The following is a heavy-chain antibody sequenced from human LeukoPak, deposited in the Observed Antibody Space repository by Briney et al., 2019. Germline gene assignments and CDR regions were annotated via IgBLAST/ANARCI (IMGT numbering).Heavy chain of an antibody. CDR2: ISADGSEK. CDR3: ARDAPYSGGCSAFDI. J-gene: IGHJ3*02. V-gene: IGHV3-30-3*01. D-gene: IGHD6-19*01. Sequence: PGGSLRLSCVGSGFTFSSYALHWLRQAPGKGLEWVAVISADGSEKYYADSVKGRFTMSRDNSKNTLLLQMNSLRTEDTAVYYCARDAPYSGGCSAFDIWGQGTTVTVSS. CDR1: GFTFSSYA.